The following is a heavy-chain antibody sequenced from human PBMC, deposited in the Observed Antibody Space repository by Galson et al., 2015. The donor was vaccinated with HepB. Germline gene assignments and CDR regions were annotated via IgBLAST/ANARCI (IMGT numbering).Heavy chain of an antibody. Sequence: SVKVSCKASGYTFTGYYMHWVRQAPGQGLEWMGWINPNSGGTNYAQKFQGRVTMTRDTSISTAYMELSRLRSDDTAVYYCTAGDIVVVPAAIGRNYYYGMDVWGQGTTVTVSS. CDR1: GYTFTGYY. D-gene: IGHD2-2*02. V-gene: IGHV1-2*02. CDR2: INPNSGGT. CDR3: TAGDIVVVPAAIGRNYYYGMDV. J-gene: IGHJ6*02.